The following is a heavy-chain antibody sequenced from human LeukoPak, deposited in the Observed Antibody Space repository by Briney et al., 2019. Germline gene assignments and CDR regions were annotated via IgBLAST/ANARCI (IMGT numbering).Heavy chain of an antibody. Sequence: PSETLSLTCTVSGGSISGYYWSWIRQPPGKELEWIGYIYESGSTDYNPSLKSRVTISVDTSKNQFSLKLSSVTAADTAIYYCARVVASTSIDSWGQGTLVTVSS. CDR3: ARVVASTSIDS. CDR2: IYESGST. V-gene: IGHV4-4*09. CDR1: GGSISGYY. J-gene: IGHJ4*02. D-gene: IGHD2-15*01.